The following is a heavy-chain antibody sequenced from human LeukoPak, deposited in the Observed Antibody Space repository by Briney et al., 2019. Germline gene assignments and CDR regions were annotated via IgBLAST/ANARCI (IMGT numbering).Heavy chain of an antibody. CDR1: GFTFSSYW. J-gene: IGHJ5*02. CDR2: IKQDGSEK. Sequence: GGSLRLSCAASGFTFSSYWMGWVRQAPGKGLEWVANIKQDGSEKYYVDSVKGRLTISRDNAKNSLYLQMNSLRAEDTAVYYCAREPNVVVPAAMRENWFDPWGQGTLVTVSS. V-gene: IGHV3-7*01. CDR3: AREPNVVVPAAMRENWFDP. D-gene: IGHD2-2*01.